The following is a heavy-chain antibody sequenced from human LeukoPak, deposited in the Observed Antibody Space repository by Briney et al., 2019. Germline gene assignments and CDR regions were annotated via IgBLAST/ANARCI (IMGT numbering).Heavy chain of an antibody. D-gene: IGHD6-19*01. CDR2: ISGSGGST. CDR1: GFTFNSYS. Sequence: GGSLRLSCAASGFTFNSYSMNWVRQAPGKGLEWVSAISGSGGSTYYADSVKGRFTISRDNSKNTLYLQMNSLRAEDTAVYYCAKGADISGWYATDYWGQGTLVTVSS. V-gene: IGHV3-23*01. J-gene: IGHJ4*02. CDR3: AKGADISGWYATDY.